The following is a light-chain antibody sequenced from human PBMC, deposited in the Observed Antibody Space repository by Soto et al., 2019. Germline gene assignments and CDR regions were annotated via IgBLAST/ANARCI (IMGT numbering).Light chain of an antibody. V-gene: IGKV1-8*01. Sequence: AIRMTQSPSSFSASTGDRVTITCRASQGISSYLAWYQQKPGKAPKLLIYAASTLQSGVPSRFSGSGSGTDFTLTISCLQSEDFATYYCQQYYSHPITFGQGTRLEI. CDR1: QGISSY. J-gene: IGKJ5*01. CDR3: QQYYSHPIT. CDR2: AAS.